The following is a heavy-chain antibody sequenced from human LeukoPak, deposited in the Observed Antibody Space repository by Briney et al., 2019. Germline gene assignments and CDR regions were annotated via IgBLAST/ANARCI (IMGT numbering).Heavy chain of an antibody. J-gene: IGHJ5*02. CDR2: TYYRSKWFN. V-gene: IGHV6-1*01. D-gene: IGHD1-26*01. CDR1: GDSFSSNSAA. Sequence: SQTLSLTCAISGDSFSSNSAAWNWIRQSPSRGLEWLGRTYYRSKWFNNYAVSVKSRINITPDTSKNQFSLQLNSVTPEDMAVYYCAREDEVGTTWSWFDPWGQGTPVTVSS. CDR3: AREDEVGTTWSWFDP.